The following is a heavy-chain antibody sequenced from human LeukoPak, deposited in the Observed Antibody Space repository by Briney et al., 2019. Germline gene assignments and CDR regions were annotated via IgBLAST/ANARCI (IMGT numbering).Heavy chain of an antibody. Sequence: SETLSLTCTVSGGPISSYYWSWIRQPPGTGLEWIGYIYYSGSTNYNPSLQSRVTISVDTSKDQFSLKLSSVTAADTAVYYCARYVWGSYPTFEDYWGQGTLVTVSS. V-gene: IGHV4-59*01. D-gene: IGHD3-16*02. CDR3: ARYVWGSYPTFEDY. CDR2: IYYSGST. CDR1: GGPISSYY. J-gene: IGHJ4*02.